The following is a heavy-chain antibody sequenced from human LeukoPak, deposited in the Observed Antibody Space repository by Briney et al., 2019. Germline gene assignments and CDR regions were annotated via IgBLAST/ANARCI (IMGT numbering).Heavy chain of an antibody. CDR3: ARHASVDGNWPRPLDY. D-gene: IGHD6-19*01. CDR2: IYYSGST. V-gene: IGHV4-39*01. CDR1: GGSISSSPYY. J-gene: IGHJ4*02. Sequence: PSETLSLTCTVSGGSISSSPYYWGWIRQPPGKGLEWIGNIYYSGSTYYNPSLKTRVTMSVGTSKNQFSLKLTSVTAADTAVYYCARHASVDGNWPRPLDYWGQGSLVTVSS.